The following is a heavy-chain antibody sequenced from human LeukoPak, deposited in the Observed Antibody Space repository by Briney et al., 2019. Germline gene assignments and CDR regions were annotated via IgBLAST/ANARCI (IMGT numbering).Heavy chain of an antibody. V-gene: IGHV3-30-3*01. CDR2: ISYDGSTK. CDR3: ARSYGGETMVIDY. Sequence: GRSLRLSCAASGFTFSSYAMHWVRQTPGKGLEWVAVISYDGSTKSYADSVKGRFTISRDNSKNTLYLQMNSLRVEDTAVYFCARSYGGETMVIDYWGQGTLVTVSS. CDR1: GFTFSSYA. D-gene: IGHD4-23*01. J-gene: IGHJ4*02.